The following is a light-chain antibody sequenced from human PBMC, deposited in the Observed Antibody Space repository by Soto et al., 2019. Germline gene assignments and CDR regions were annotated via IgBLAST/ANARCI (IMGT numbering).Light chain of an antibody. CDR3: SSYTSSSTSG. J-gene: IGLJ2*01. CDR2: DVS. Sequence: SALTQPASVSGSPGQSITISCTGTSSDVGGYNYVSWYQQHPGKAPKLMIYDVSNRPSGVSNRFSGSKSCNTASLTISGLQAEDEDDYYCSSYTSSSTSGFGGGTKLTVL. V-gene: IGLV2-14*01. CDR1: SSDVGGYNY.